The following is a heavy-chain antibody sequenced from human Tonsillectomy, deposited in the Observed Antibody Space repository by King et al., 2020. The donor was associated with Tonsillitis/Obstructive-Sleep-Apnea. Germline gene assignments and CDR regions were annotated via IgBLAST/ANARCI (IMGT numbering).Heavy chain of an antibody. CDR1: GGSISSGGYY. CDR3: ATSNTDDFDY. CDR2: SYYSGST. Sequence: QLQESGPGLVKPSQTLSLTCTVSGGSISSGGYYWSWIRQHPGKGLEWIGYSYYSGSTYSNPPLKSRVTISVDTSKNQFSLKLSSVTAADTAVYYCATSNTDDFDYWGQGTLVTVSS. D-gene: IGHD5-18*01. V-gene: IGHV4-31*03. J-gene: IGHJ4*02.